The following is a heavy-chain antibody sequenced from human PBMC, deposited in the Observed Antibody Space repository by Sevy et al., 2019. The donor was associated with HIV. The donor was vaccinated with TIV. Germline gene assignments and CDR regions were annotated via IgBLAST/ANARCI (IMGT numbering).Heavy chain of an antibody. CDR1: GFTFSSYS. V-gene: IGHV3-30*18. J-gene: IGHJ4*02. CDR3: AKPTDYDGYFDY. CDR2: ISYDGSNK. D-gene: IGHD4-17*01. Sequence: GGSLRLSCAASGFTFSSYSIHWVRQAPGKGLEWVAVISYDGSNKYYADSVKGRFTISRDNSKNTLYLQMNSLRAEDTAVYSCAKPTDYDGYFDYWGQGTLVTVSS.